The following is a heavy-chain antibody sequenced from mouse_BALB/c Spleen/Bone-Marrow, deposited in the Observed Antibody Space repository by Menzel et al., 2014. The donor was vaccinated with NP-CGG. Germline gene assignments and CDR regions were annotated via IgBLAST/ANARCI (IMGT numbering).Heavy chain of an antibody. D-gene: IGHD1-1*01. Sequence: VKLVESGAELVKPGASVKLSCKTSGCTFTNYWIQWVKQRPGQGLGWIGEIFPGTGTTYYNEKFKGKATLTIDTSSSTAYMQLSSLTSEDSAVYFCARHYYGSSDAMDYWGQGTSVTVSS. J-gene: IGHJ4*01. CDR2: IFPGTGTT. CDR1: GCTFTNYW. V-gene: IGHV1S132*01. CDR3: ARHYYGSSDAMDY.